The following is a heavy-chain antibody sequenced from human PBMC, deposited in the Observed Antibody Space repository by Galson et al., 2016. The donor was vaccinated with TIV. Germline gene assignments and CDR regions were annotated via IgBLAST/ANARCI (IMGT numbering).Heavy chain of an antibody. D-gene: IGHD2-21*01. J-gene: IGHJ6*02. CDR1: GFIVSINY. CDR2: ISSGGYT. CDR3: ARDRRHCGNECYLYYYYGMDA. Sequence: SLRLSCAASGFIVSINYMTWVHQAPGKGLEWVSLISSGGYTSYADSVKGRFTISRGNSKNTVYLQMNSLRAEDTAVYYCARDRRHCGNECYLYYYYGMDAWGQGTAVTVFS. V-gene: IGHV3-66*02.